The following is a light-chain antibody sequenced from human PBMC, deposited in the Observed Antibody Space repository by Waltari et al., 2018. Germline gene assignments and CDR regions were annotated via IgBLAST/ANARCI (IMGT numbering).Light chain of an antibody. CDR2: ATS. V-gene: IGKV1-39*01. CDR1: QSISGY. Sequence: DIQMTQSPSSLSASVGDRVTLTCRASQSISGYLNWYQQKPGKAPKVLIYATSSLQSGVPSRFSGSVSGTDFTLTISSLQPEDFATYYCQQSYRTPPLTFGGGTKVEIK. J-gene: IGKJ4*01. CDR3: QQSYRTPPLT.